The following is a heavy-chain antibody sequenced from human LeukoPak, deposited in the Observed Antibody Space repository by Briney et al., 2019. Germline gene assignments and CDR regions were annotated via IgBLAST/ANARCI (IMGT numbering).Heavy chain of an antibody. D-gene: IGHD3-22*01. Sequence: GASVKVSCKASGYTFTSCGISWVRQAPGQGLEWMGWISAYNGNTNYAQKLQGRVTMTTDTSTSTAYMELRSLRSDDTAVYYCAREATYYYDSSGYYYYYGMDVWGQGTTVTVSS. CDR1: GYTFTSCG. CDR3: AREATYYYDSSGYYYYYGMDV. J-gene: IGHJ6*02. V-gene: IGHV1-18*01. CDR2: ISAYNGNT.